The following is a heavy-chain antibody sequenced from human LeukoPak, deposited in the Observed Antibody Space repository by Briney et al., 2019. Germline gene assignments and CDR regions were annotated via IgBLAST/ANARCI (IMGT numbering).Heavy chain of an antibody. CDR2: INPNSGGT. V-gene: IGHV1-2*06. Sequence: ASVKVSCKASGHTFTGYYMHWVRQAPGQGLEWMGRINPNSGGTNYAQKFQGRVTMTRDSSISTAYMELSRLRSDDTAVYYCARGAQERRGMDIWGQGTPVTVSS. CDR1: GHTFTGYY. J-gene: IGHJ6*02. CDR3: ARGAQERRGMDI.